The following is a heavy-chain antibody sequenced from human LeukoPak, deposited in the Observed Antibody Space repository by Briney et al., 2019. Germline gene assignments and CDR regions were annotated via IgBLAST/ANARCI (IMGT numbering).Heavy chain of an antibody. CDR3: ARALEDYSGHDYGLDY. J-gene: IGHJ4*02. D-gene: IGHD5-12*01. V-gene: IGHV1-46*01. CDR2: INPSAGGT. Sequence: KASGYTLSTYYMHWVRQGPGQGLDWMGIINPSAGGTSYAQKFQGRVTMTRDTSTSTVYMELSSLRSEDTAVYYCARALEDYSGHDYGLDYWGQGTLVTVSS. CDR1: GYTLSTYY.